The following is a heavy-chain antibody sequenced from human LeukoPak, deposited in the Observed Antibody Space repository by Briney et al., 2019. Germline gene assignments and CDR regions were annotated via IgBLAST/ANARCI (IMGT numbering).Heavy chain of an antibody. CDR1: GFTFSSYG. Sequence: GGSLRLSCAASGFTFSSYGMHWVRQAPGKGLEWVAVISYDGSNKYYADSVKGRFTISRDNSKNTLYLQMNSLRAEDTAVYYCAKDLANYYYYGMDVWGQGTTVSVSS. J-gene: IGHJ6*02. CDR2: ISYDGSNK. CDR3: AKDLANYYYYGMDV. D-gene: IGHD5-12*01. V-gene: IGHV3-30*18.